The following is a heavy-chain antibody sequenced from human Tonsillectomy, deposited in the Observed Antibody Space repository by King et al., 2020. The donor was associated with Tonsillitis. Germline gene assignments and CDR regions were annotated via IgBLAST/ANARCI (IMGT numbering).Heavy chain of an antibody. Sequence: VQLVESGGGVVQPGRSLRLSCAASGFTFSSYAMHWVRQAPGKGLEWVAVISYDGSNKYYADSVKGRFTISRDNSKNTLYLQMNSLRAEDTAVYYCARGVTCSSTSCYDIVATTPIPLVPYWGQGTLVTVSS. CDR1: GFTFSSYA. V-gene: IGHV3-30-3*01. CDR2: ISYDGSNK. J-gene: IGHJ4*02. CDR3: ARGVTCSSTSCYDIVATTPIPLVPY. D-gene: IGHD2-2*01.